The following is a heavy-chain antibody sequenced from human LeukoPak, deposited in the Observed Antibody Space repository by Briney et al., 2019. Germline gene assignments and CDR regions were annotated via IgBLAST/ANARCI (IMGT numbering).Heavy chain of an antibody. CDR3: ARDQMITFGGVIVAFDY. CDR2: INWNGGST. CDR1: GFTFDDYG. Sequence: GGSLRRSCAASGFTFDDYGMSWVRQAPGKGLEWVSGINWNGGSTGYADSVKGRFTISRDNAKNSLYLQMNSLRAEDTALYYCARDQMITFGGVIVAFDYWGQGTLVTVSS. D-gene: IGHD3-16*02. J-gene: IGHJ4*02. V-gene: IGHV3-20*04.